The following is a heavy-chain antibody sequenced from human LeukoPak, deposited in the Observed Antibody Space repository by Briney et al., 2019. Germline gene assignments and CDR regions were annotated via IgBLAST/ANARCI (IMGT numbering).Heavy chain of an antibody. CDR3: TTYSTTGTTGLYYYYYMDV. D-gene: IGHD1-1*01. CDR2: IKSKTDGGTT. V-gene: IGHV3-15*01. J-gene: IGHJ6*03. Sequence: GGSLRLSCAASGFTFSNAWMSWVRQAPGKGLEWVGRIKSKTDGGTTDYAAPVKGRFTISRDDSKNTLYLQMNSLKTEDTAVYYCTTYSTTGTTGLYYYYYMDVWGKGTTVTVSS. CDR1: GFTFSNAW.